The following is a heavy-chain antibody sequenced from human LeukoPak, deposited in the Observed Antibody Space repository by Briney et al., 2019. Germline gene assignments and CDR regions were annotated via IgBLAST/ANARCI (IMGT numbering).Heavy chain of an antibody. V-gene: IGHV4-34*01. D-gene: IGHD5-18*01. CDR2: INHSGST. J-gene: IGHJ5*02. CDR3: ARESRRGYSYGLRFDP. Sequence: SETLSLTCAVYGGSFSGYYWSWIRQPPGKGLEWIGEINHSGSTNYNPSLKSRVTISVDTSKNQFSLKLSSVTAADTAVYYCARESRRGYSYGLRFDPWGQGTLVTVSS. CDR1: GGSFSGYY.